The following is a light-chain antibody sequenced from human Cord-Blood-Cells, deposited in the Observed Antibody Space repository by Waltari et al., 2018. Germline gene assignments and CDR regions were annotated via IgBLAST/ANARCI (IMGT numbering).Light chain of an antibody. CDR2: STN. Sequence: SVLTQPPSASGTPGQRVTISCSGSSSNIGRNTVNWYQQLPGTAPKLLIYSTNQRPSGVPDRFSGSKSGTSASLAISGLQSEDEADYYCAAWDDSLNGYVFGTGTKVTVL. J-gene: IGLJ1*01. V-gene: IGLV1-44*01. CDR1: SSNIGRNT. CDR3: AAWDDSLNGYV.